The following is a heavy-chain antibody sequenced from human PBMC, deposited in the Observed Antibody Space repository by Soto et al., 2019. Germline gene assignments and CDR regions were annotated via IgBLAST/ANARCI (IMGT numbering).Heavy chain of an antibody. CDR2: IIPIFGTA. Sequence: VQLVQSGAEVKKPGSSVKVSCKASGGTFSSYAISWVRQAPGQGLEWMGGIIPIFGTANYAQKFQGRVTINADKSTSTAYMELSSLISEDTAVYYCASPTVTKDYYYGMDGWGQGTTVTVSS. V-gene: IGHV1-69*06. D-gene: IGHD4-17*01. J-gene: IGHJ6*02. CDR1: GGTFSSYA. CDR3: ASPTVTKDYYYGMDG.